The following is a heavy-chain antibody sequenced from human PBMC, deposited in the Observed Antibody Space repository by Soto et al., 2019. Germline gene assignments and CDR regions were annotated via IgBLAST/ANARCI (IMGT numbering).Heavy chain of an antibody. CDR1: GGSISSGGYY. J-gene: IGHJ4*02. CDR3: ASSSLYYYDIDY. CDR2: IYYSGST. D-gene: IGHD3-22*01. V-gene: IGHV4-31*03. Sequence: PSETLSLPCTVSGGSISSGGYYWSWIRQHPGKGLEWIGYIYYSGSTYYNPSLKSRVTISVDTSKNQFSLKLSSVTAADTAVYYCASSSLYYYDIDYWGQGTLVTVSS.